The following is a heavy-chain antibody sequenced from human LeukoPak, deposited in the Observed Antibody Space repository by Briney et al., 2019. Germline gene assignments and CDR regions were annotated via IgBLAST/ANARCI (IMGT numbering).Heavy chain of an antibody. CDR3: VREASTLDY. CDR1: GFTFSSFA. J-gene: IGHJ4*02. Sequence: PGGSLRLSCPASGFTFSSFAMSWVRQAPGKGLEWVSVISGDGGTTHYADSVKGRFTISRDNSKNTLYLQWNSLRAEDTAVYYCVREASTLDYWGQGTLVTVSS. V-gene: IGHV3-23*01. CDR2: ISGDGGTT.